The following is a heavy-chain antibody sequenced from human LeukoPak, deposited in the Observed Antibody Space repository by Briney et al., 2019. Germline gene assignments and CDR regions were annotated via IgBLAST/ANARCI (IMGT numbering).Heavy chain of an antibody. CDR1: GFTFSSYA. CDR3: AKNVLLWFGEFTAPVDY. Sequence: PGGSLRLSCAASGFTFSSYAMSWVRQAPGKGLEWVSAISGSGGSTYYADSVKGRFTISRDNSKNTLYLQMNSLRAEDTAVYYCAKNVLLWFGEFTAPVDYWGQGTLVTVSS. D-gene: IGHD3-10*01. J-gene: IGHJ4*02. CDR2: ISGSGGST. V-gene: IGHV3-23*01.